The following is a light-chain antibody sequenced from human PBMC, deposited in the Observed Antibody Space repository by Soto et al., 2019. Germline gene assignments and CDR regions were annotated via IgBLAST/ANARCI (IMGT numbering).Light chain of an antibody. CDR3: CSYAGTYTHYV. CDR2: DVS. CDR1: SSDVGGDYY. V-gene: IGLV2-11*01. J-gene: IGLJ1*01. Sequence: QSALTQPRSVSGSPGQSVTISCTGTSSDVGGDYYVSWYHQHPGKAPKLIIYDVSQRPSGVPDRFSGSKSGNTASLTISGLQAEDEADYYCCSYAGTYTHYVFGTGTKVTVL.